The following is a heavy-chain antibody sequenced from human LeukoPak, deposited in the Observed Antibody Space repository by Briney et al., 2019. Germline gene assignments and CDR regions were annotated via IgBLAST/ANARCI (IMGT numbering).Heavy chain of an antibody. Sequence: SVKVSCKASGGTFSSYAISWVRQAPGQGLEWMGRIIPIFGIANYAQKFQGRVTITADKSTSTAYMELSSLRSEDTAVYYCAGLYYGSGPYYYGMDVWGQGTTVTVSS. CDR3: AGLYYGSGPYYYGMDV. V-gene: IGHV1-69*04. D-gene: IGHD3-10*01. J-gene: IGHJ6*02. CDR2: IIPIFGIA. CDR1: GGTFSSYA.